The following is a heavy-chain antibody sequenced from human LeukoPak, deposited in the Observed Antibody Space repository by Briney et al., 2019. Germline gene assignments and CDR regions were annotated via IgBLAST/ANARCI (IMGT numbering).Heavy chain of an antibody. CDR3: ARGVEPLAANTLAY. Sequence: PGGSLRLSCVTSGFTFSRYSMRWVRQAPGKGLEWVSVLYSDGNTKYADSVQGRFTISRDNSKNTLYLEMNSLSPDDTAVYYCARGVEPLAANTLAYWGQGTLVTVSS. V-gene: IGHV3-53*01. D-gene: IGHD1-14*01. CDR2: LYSDGNT. J-gene: IGHJ4*02. CDR1: GFTFSRYS.